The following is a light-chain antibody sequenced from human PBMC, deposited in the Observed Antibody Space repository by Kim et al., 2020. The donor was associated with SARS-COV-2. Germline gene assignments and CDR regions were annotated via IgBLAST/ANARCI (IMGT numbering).Light chain of an antibody. Sequence: EIVLTQSPGTLSLSPGERATLSCRASQSINDNFLAWYQHNPGQAPRLLIYGASSRATAIPDRFSGSGSGTDFTLTISRLEPEDFAVYYCQQYGSSPYTFGQGNKPEI. CDR1: QSINDNF. CDR3: QQYGSSPYT. J-gene: IGKJ2*01. V-gene: IGKV3-20*01. CDR2: GAS.